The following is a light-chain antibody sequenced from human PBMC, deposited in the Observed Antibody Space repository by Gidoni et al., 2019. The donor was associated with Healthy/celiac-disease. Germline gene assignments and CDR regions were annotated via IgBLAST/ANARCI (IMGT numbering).Light chain of an antibody. J-gene: IGKJ1*01. V-gene: IGKV3-15*01. CDR2: GAS. CDR1: QSVSSN. CDR3: QRYNNWPRT. Sequence: EIVMTQSPATLSVSPGERATLSCSASQSVSSNLAWYQQKPGQAPRLLIYGASTRATGIPARFSGSGSGTEFTLTISNLQSEDFAVYYCQRYNNWPRTFGQGTKVEIK.